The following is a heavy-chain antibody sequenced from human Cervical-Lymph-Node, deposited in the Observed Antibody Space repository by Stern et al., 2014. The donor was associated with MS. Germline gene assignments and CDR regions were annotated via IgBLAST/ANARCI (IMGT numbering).Heavy chain of an antibody. CDR2: LYWDAAD. V-gene: IGHV2-5*02. CDR3: AHRRKPDIGWYGDYYDF. Sequence: ESGPTLVKPTQTLTLTCTFSGFSLTTSGVGVGWIRQPPGKALEGLALLYWDAADRYNPSLESRLTITKDTSKKQVVLTMTNMDPVDTATYYCAHRRKPDIGWYGDYYDFWGQGILVTVSS. CDR1: GFSLTTSGVG. J-gene: IGHJ4*02. D-gene: IGHD6-19*01.